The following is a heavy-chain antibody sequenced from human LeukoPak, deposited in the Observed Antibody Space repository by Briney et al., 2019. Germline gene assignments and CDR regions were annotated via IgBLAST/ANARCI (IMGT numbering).Heavy chain of an antibody. Sequence: GASVKVSCKASGYTFTGYYMHWVRQAPGQGLEWMGWINPNSGGTNYAQKFQGRVTMTRDTSISTAYMELSRLRSDDTAVYYCARDLNGYDRAQDYWGQGTLVTVSS. CDR3: ARDLNGYDRAQDY. CDR1: GYTFTGYY. D-gene: IGHD5-12*01. V-gene: IGHV1-2*02. CDR2: INPNSGGT. J-gene: IGHJ4*02.